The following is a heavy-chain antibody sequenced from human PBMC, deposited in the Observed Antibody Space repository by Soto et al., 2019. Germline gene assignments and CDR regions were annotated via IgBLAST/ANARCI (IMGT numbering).Heavy chain of an antibody. J-gene: IGHJ3*02. CDR2: ISSRSTYT. CDR3: VRGSGSYYAAFDI. D-gene: IGHD1-26*01. V-gene: IGHV3-11*06. Sequence: PGGSLRLSCAASGFTFSDYYITWIRQAPGKGLEWVSYISSRSTYTNYADSVKGRFTISRDKAKNSVYLKMNSLRPEDTAVYYCVRGSGSYYAAFDIWGQANVVTVS. CDR1: GFTFSDYY.